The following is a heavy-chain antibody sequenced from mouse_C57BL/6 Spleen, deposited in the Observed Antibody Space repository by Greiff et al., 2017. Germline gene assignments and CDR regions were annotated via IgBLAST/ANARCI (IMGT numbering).Heavy chain of an antibody. CDR2: INYDGSST. D-gene: IGHD2-3*01. CDR3: ARANDGYSPWFAY. J-gene: IGHJ3*01. CDR1: GFTFSDYY. Sequence: EVHLVESEGGLVQPGSSMKLSCTASGFTFSDYYMAWVRQVPEKGLEWVANINYDGSSTYYLDSLKSRFIISRDNAKNILYLQMSSLKSEDTATYYCARANDGYSPWFAYWGQGTLVTVSA. V-gene: IGHV5-16*01.